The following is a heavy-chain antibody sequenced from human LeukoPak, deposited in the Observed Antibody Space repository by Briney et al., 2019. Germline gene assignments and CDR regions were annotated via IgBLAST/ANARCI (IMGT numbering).Heavy chain of an antibody. V-gene: IGHV3-23*01. D-gene: IGHD5-12*01. CDR3: ARVGYSGYDYDY. J-gene: IGHJ4*02. CDR1: GFTFSSYA. Sequence: PGGSLRLSCEASGFTFSSYAMIWVRQAPGKGLEWVSVISGSGDSTYYADSVEGRCTISRDNSKDALYLQMNSLRAEDTAVYYCARVGYSGYDYDYWGQGTLVTVSS. CDR2: ISGSGDST.